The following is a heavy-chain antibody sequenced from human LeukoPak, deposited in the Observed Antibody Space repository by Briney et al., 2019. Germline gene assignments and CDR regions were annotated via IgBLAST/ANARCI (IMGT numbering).Heavy chain of an antibody. CDR2: ISSSSSYI. J-gene: IGHJ4*02. CDR3: ARMPRPHCSGGSCYAC. Sequence: GGSLRLSCAASGFTFSSYSMNWVRQAPGKGLEWASSISSSSSYIYYADSVKGRFTISRDNAKNSLYLQMNSLRAEDTAVYYCARMPRPHCSGGSCYACWGQGTLVTVSS. CDR1: GFTFSSYS. D-gene: IGHD2-15*01. V-gene: IGHV3-21*01.